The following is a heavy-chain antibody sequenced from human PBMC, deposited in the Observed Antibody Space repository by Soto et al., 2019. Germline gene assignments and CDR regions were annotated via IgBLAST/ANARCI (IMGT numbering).Heavy chain of an antibody. V-gene: IGHV4-39*01. J-gene: IGHJ5*02. CDR1: GGSILDSTYY. Sequence: PSETLSLTCTVSGGSILDSTYYWAWIRQSPGKGLEWIGTIFYSGGTFYTPSLKSRVTMSVDTSNNQFSLKPSSVTAADTAVYYCARQASGYYYGWFDPWGQGTLVTV. CDR2: IFYSGGT. D-gene: IGHD3-22*01. CDR3: ARQASGYYYGWFDP.